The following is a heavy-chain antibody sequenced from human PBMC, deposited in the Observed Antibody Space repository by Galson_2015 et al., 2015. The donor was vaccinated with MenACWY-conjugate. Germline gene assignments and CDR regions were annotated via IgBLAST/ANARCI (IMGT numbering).Heavy chain of an antibody. CDR2: IYSSGST. J-gene: IGHJ4*02. CDR3: AREYNK. V-gene: IGHV4-59*01. D-gene: IGHD1-14*01. Sequence: IRQPPWKGLEWIGLIYSSGSTKYNPSLKSRVTISLDMSKNQVSLKLSSVTAADTAVYYCAREYNKWGQGTLVTVSS.